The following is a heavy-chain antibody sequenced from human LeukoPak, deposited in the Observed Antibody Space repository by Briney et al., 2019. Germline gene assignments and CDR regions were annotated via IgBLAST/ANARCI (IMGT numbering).Heavy chain of an antibody. Sequence: ASVKVSCKASGYTFTSYYMHWVRQAPGQGLEWMGIINPSGGSTSYAQKFQGRVTMTRDTSTSTVYMELSSPRSEDTAVYYCATTARIAARDYAFDIWGQGTMVTVSS. D-gene: IGHD6-6*01. CDR3: ATTARIAARDYAFDI. CDR2: INPSGGST. J-gene: IGHJ3*02. V-gene: IGHV1-46*01. CDR1: GYTFTSYY.